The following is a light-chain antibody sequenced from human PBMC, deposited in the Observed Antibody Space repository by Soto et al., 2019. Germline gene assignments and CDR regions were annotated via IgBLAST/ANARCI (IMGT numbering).Light chain of an antibody. J-gene: IGLJ3*02. Sequence: QSVLTQPPSVSAAPGQKVTISCSGSTSNIGKNYVSWYQQLPGTASKLLIYENNKRPSGIPDRFSGSKSGTSATLGITGLQTGDEADYYCGTWDSSLSAGVFGGGTKVTVL. CDR3: GTWDSSLSAGV. V-gene: IGLV1-51*02. CDR1: TSNIGKNY. CDR2: ENN.